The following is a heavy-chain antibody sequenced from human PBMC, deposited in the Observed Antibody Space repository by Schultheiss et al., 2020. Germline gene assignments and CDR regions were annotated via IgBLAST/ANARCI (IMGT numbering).Heavy chain of an antibody. CDR3: ARPPLRGYSSGWYLD. CDR1: GYTFTSYG. CDR2: ISAYNGNT. J-gene: IGHJ4*02. V-gene: IGHV1-18*01. D-gene: IGHD6-19*01. Sequence: ASVKVSCKASGYTFTSYGISWVRQAPGQGLEWMGWISAYNGNTNYAQKLQGRVTMTTDTSTSTAYMELSSLRSEDTAVYYCARPPLRGYSSGWYLDWGQGTLVTVSS.